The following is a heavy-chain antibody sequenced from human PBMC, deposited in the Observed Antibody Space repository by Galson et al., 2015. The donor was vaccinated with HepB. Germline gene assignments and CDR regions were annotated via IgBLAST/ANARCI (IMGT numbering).Heavy chain of an antibody. CDR3: VRGDLPTPVAAPLSPL. D-gene: IGHD2/OR15-2a*01. CDR1: GYSFTSYW. Sequence: QSGAEVKKPGESLRISCKASGYSFTSYWIHWVRQMPGKGLEWMGRIDPLDSDTRYSPSFQGHVTISVDKSVSTAYLYWTSLKTSDSAIFYCVRGDLPTPVAAPLSPLWGQGTLVTVSS. V-gene: IGHV5-10-1*01. CDR2: IDPLDSDT. J-gene: IGHJ4*02.